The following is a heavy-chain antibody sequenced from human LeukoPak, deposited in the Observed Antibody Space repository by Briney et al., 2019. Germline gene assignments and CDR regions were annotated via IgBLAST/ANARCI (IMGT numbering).Heavy chain of an antibody. CDR3: ARVLVAGTAY. Sequence: PGGSLRLSCAASGFTFSSYGMHWVRQAPGKGLEWVAVISYDGSNKYYADSVKGRFTISRDNAKNSLYLQMNSLRAEDTAVYYCARVLVAGTAYWGQGTLVTVSS. CDR2: ISYDGSNK. V-gene: IGHV3-30*03. D-gene: IGHD6-19*01. J-gene: IGHJ4*02. CDR1: GFTFSSYG.